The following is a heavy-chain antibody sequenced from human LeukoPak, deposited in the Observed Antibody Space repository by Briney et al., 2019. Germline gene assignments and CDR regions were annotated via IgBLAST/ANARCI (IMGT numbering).Heavy chain of an antibody. D-gene: IGHD6-19*01. CDR2: ISSSSSYT. V-gene: IGHV3-11*06. CDR1: GVSFSAYY. CDR3: ASSLRSSGWSNYFDH. J-gene: IGHJ4*02. Sequence: GGSLRLSCAASGVSFSAYYMSWIRQAPGQGLEWVSYISSSSSYTNYADSLKGRFTISRDNAKNSLYLQMNSRGAEDTHVYYTASSLRSSGWSNYFDHWGQGTLVTVSS.